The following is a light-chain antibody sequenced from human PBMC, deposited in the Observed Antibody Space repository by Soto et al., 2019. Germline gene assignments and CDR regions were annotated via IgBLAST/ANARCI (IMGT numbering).Light chain of an antibody. CDR1: SSDVGGYNY. Sequence: QSALTQPASVSGSPGQSITISCTGTSSDVGGYNYVSWYQQHPGKAPKLMIYEVSNRHSGVSNRFSGSKSGNTASLTISGLQAEDEADYYCSSYTSSSIVVFGGGTKLTVL. CDR3: SSYTSSSIVV. J-gene: IGLJ2*01. V-gene: IGLV2-14*01. CDR2: EVS.